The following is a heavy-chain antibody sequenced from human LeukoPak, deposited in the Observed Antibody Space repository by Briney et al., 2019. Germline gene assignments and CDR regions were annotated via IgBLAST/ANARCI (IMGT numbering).Heavy chain of an antibody. D-gene: IGHD2-21*02. J-gene: IGHJ6*03. V-gene: IGHV1-8*03. CDR3: ARLYCGGDCYSYYYYYMDV. CDR1: GYTFTSYD. Sequence: PEASVKVSCKASGYTFTSYDINWVRQATEQGLEWMGWMNPNSGNAGYAQKFQGRVTITRNTSISTAYMELSSLRSEDTAVYYCARLYCGGDCYSYYYYYMDVWGKGTTVTVSS. CDR2: MNPNSGNA.